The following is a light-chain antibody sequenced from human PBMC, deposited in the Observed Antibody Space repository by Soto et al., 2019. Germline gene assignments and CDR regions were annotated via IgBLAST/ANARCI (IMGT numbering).Light chain of an antibody. Sequence: DIQMTQSPSTLSASVGDRVTITCRASQSISGWLAWYQQKPGKAPKLLIYDASSLESGVPSRFSGSESGIEYTLAISSLQPDDFGTYYCQQYKSLYTFGQGTRLDI. CDR1: QSISGW. J-gene: IGKJ2*01. V-gene: IGKV1-5*01. CDR2: DAS. CDR3: QQYKSLYT.